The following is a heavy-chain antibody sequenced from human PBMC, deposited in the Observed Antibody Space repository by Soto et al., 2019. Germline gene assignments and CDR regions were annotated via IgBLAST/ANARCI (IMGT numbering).Heavy chain of an antibody. CDR1: GFTISTYA. V-gene: IGHV3-23*01. Sequence: GESLKISCAASGFTISTYAMTWVRQAPGKGLECVSGVTGSGGQIHYADSVKVRFTIPKANSTNTLYRHMSNLRDEDTALYYGPKAAVYNGGLRFMDRWRKRTMVPVSS. J-gene: IGHJ4*02. CDR2: VTGSGGQI. D-gene: IGHD3-10*01. CDR3: PKAAVYNGGLRFMDR.